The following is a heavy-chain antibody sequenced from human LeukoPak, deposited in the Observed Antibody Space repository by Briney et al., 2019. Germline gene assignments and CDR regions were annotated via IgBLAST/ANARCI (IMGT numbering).Heavy chain of an antibody. CDR2: LYSGGTT. CDR3: ARGAAPQLS. D-gene: IGHD1-1*01. J-gene: IGHJ4*02. V-gene: IGHV3-53*01. Sequence: PGGSLRLSCVASGIAVSDNYMSWVRQAPGKRPEWVSVLYSGGTTHYADSVKGWFTISRDNSKNTLYLQMNSLRAEDTAVYYCARGAAPQLSWGQGTLVTVSS. CDR1: GIAVSDNY.